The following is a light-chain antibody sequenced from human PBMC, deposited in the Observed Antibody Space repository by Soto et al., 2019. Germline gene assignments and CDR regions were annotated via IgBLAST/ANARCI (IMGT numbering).Light chain of an antibody. CDR3: QHYGSSWT. V-gene: IGKV3-20*01. J-gene: IGKJ1*01. Sequence: EIVWTQSPGTLSLSPGERATLSCRASQSVSSSYLAWYQQKAGQAPRLLIYGASNRATGIPDRFSGSGSGTAFILTISRLEPEDFAVYYCQHYGSSWTFGQGTKVEIK. CDR1: QSVSSSY. CDR2: GAS.